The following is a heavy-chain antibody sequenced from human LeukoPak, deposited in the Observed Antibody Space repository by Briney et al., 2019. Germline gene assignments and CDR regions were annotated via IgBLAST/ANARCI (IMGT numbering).Heavy chain of an antibody. Sequence: GASVKVSCKASGYTFTNYGISWVRQAPGQGLEWMGWISAYNGNTNYAQKLQGRVTMTTDTSTSTAYMELRSLRSDDTAVYYCARDEGYYDSSGSLWRGADFDYWGQGTLVTVSS. CDR1: GYTFTNYG. D-gene: IGHD3-22*01. J-gene: IGHJ4*02. CDR2: ISAYNGNT. CDR3: ARDEGYYDSSGSLWRGADFDY. V-gene: IGHV1-18*01.